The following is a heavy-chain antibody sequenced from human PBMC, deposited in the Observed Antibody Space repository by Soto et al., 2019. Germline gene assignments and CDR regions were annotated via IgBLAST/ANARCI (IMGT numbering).Heavy chain of an antibody. Sequence: GGSLRLSCAASGFTFSSYAMSWVRQAPGKGLEWVSAISGSGGSTYYADSVKGRFTISRDNSKNTLYLQMNSLRAEDTAVYYCAKDPRGSDFGVVIRPVDYWGQGTLVTVSS. CDR2: ISGSGGST. CDR1: GFTFSSYA. J-gene: IGHJ4*02. V-gene: IGHV3-23*01. D-gene: IGHD3-3*01. CDR3: AKDPRGSDFGVVIRPVDY.